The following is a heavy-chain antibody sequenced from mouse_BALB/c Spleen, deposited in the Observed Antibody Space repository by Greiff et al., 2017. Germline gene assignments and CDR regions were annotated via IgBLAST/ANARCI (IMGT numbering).Heavy chain of an antibody. CDR1: GYSFTGYF. J-gene: IGHJ1*01. CDR2: INPYNGDT. CDR3: ARKVARGYWYFDV. D-gene: IGHD1-1*01. V-gene: IGHV1-20*01. Sequence: VQLQQSGPELVKPGASVKISCKASGYSFTGYFMNWVMQSHGKSLEWIGRINPYNGDTFYNQKFKGKATLTVDTSSSTAYVDLSSLTSEDSAVYYCARKVARGYWYFDVWGAGTTVTVSS.